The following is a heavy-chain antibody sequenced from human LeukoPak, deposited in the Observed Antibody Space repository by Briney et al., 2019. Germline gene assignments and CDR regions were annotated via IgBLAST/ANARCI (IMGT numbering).Heavy chain of an antibody. J-gene: IGHJ1*01. Sequence: GGSLRLSCAASGFTFSSNYMSWVRQAPGKGLEWVSVIYSGGSTYYSDSVTGRCTISRDNSKNTLYLQMNSLRAEDTAVYYCASVTTWYFQHWGQGTLVTVSS. D-gene: IGHD4-11*01. V-gene: IGHV3-66*02. CDR2: IYSGGST. CDR3: ASVTTWYFQH. CDR1: GFTFSSNY.